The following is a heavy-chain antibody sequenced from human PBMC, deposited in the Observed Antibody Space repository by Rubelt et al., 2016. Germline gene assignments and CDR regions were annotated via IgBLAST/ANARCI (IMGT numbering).Heavy chain of an antibody. CDR2: IWYDGSNK. J-gene: IGHJ4*02. CDR1: GFTFSSYG. V-gene: IGHV3-33*01. D-gene: IGHD6-13*01. CDR3: ARTNSIAAAGTGFEDY. Sequence: QVQLVESGGGVVQPGRSLRLSCAASGFTFSSYGMHWVRQAPGKGLEWVAVIWYDGSNKYYADSVKGRFTISRDNSKNTLYLQMNSLRAEETAVYYCARTNSIAAAGTGFEDYWGQGTLVTVSS.